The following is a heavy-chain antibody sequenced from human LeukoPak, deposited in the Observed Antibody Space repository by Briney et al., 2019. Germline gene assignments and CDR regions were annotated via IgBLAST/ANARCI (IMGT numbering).Heavy chain of an antibody. D-gene: IGHD2-2*01. CDR1: GYSISSGYY. Sequence: SETLSLTCTVSGYSISSGYYWGWIRPPPGKGLEWIGSIYHSGNTYYNPSLKSRVTISVDTSKNQFSLKLRSVTAADTAVYYCARSRGRLAQLDYWGQGTLVTVSS. V-gene: IGHV4-38-2*02. J-gene: IGHJ4*02. CDR2: IYHSGNT. CDR3: ARSRGRLAQLDY.